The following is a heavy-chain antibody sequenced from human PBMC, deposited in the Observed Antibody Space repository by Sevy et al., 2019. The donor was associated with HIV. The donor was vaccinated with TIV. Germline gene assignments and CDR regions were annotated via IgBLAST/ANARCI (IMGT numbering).Heavy chain of an antibody. CDR3: ARDWAPGYYYDAIGVKRDYYFDY. CDR2: ISAYNGNT. J-gene: IGHJ4*02. Sequence: ASVKVSCKASDYTFSTQGFNWVRQAPGQGLEWMGWISAYNGNTKYAQKFQGRVTMTTDTSTSTAYMELRSPTSDDTAVYYCARDWAPGYYYDAIGVKRDYYFDYWGQGTLVTVSS. D-gene: IGHD3-22*01. CDR1: DYTFSTQG. V-gene: IGHV1-18*01.